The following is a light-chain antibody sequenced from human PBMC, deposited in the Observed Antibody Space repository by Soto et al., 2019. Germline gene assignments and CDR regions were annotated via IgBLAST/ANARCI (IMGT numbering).Light chain of an antibody. CDR1: QNTNTF. V-gene: IGKV1-39*01. CDR3: QQIYSTPWT. Sequence: DIQMTQSPSSLSASVGDRVTITCRASQNTNTFLNWFQQKPGKAPKLLMYAASSLQSGVPSRFSGSGSGTDFTLTISSLQPEDFATYYCQQIYSTPWTFGQGTKVEIK. J-gene: IGKJ1*01. CDR2: AAS.